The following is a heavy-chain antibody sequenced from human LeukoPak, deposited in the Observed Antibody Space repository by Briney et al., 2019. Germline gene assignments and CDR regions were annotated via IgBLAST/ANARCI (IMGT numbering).Heavy chain of an antibody. CDR2: INHSGST. V-gene: IGHV4-34*01. CDR1: GGSFSGYY. J-gene: IGHJ6*03. CDR3: ARRLTPRAARQNYYYMDV. D-gene: IGHD6-6*01. Sequence: SETLSLTCAVYGGSFSGYYWSWIRPPPGKGLGGVGEINHSGSTNYNPSLKSRVTISVDTSKNQFSLKLSSVTAADTAVYYCARRLTPRAARQNYYYMDVWGKGTTVTVSS.